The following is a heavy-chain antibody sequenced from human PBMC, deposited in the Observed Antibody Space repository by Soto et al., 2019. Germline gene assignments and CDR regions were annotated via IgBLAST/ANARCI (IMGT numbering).Heavy chain of an antibody. D-gene: IGHD6-19*01. CDR3: ARERGQWRVPVYYYGMDV. Sequence: PGGSLRLSCAASGFTFRSYSMNWVRQAPGKGLEWVSSISSSSSYIYYADSVKGRFTISRDNAKNSLYLQMDSLRAEDTAVYYCARERGQWRVPVYYYGMDVWGQGTTVTVSS. CDR2: ISSSSSYI. CDR1: GFTFRSYS. V-gene: IGHV3-21*01. J-gene: IGHJ6*02.